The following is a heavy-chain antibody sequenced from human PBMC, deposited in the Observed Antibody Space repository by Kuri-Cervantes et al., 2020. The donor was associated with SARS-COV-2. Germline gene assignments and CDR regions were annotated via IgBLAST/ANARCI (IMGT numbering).Heavy chain of an antibody. CDR3: ARGLDTAMAYYFDY. D-gene: IGHD5-18*01. CDR2: INPNSGGT. V-gene: IGHV1-2*04. J-gene: IGHJ4*02. Sequence: ASVKVSCKASAYTFTGYYMHWVRQAPGQGLEWMGWINPNSGGTNYAQKFQGWVTMTRDTSISTAYMELSRLRSDDTAVYYCARGLDTAMAYYFDYWGQGTLVTVSS. CDR1: AYTFTGYY.